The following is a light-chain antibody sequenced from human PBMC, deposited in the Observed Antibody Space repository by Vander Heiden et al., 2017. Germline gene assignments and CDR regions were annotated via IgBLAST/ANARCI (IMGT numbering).Light chain of an antibody. CDR1: SRDIGGYDH. V-gene: IGLV2-8*01. CDR3: SSYLVTGDYV. Sequence: SALTQSPSASGSPGQSVTIPCTGTSRDIGGYDHVSWYKWHPGKAPKLIIYDVTKRPSGVPDRFSGSKSGNTASLTVSGLQAEDEADYFCSSYLVTGDYVFGTGTKVTVL. J-gene: IGLJ1*01. CDR2: DVT.